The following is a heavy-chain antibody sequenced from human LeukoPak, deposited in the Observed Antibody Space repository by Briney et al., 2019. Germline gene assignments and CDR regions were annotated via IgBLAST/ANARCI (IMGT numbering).Heavy chain of an antibody. CDR1: GFTFDDYA. Sequence: GRSLSLSCAASGFTFDDYAMHWVRQVPGKGLEWVSGIGWNSGTIDYADSVKGRFTISRDNAKNSLYLQMTSPRPEDTAFYYCAKYMSSGGGWFNWYFDLWGRGTLVTVSS. CDR2: IGWNSGTI. J-gene: IGHJ2*01. V-gene: IGHV3-9*01. D-gene: IGHD6-19*01. CDR3: AKYMSSGGGWFNWYFDL.